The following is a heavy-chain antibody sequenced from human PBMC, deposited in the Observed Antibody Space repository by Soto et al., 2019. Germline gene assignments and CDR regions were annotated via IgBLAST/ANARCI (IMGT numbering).Heavy chain of an antibody. Sequence: QVQLVQSGAEVKKAGSSVKVSCKVSGGTFSSYFINWVRQAPGQGLEWVGGIIPVFGTGSYAEKFQGRVTITADESASTAYMELSRLRTDETAVYYCARETPSAAAAYYYYGLDVWGQGTTVTVPS. D-gene: IGHD6-13*01. J-gene: IGHJ6*02. CDR1: GGTFSSYF. V-gene: IGHV1-69*01. CDR3: ARETPSAAAAYYYYGLDV. CDR2: IIPVFGTG.